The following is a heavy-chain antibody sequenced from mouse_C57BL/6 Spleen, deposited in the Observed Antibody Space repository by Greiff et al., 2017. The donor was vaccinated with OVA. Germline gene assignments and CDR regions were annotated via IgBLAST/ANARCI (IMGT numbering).Heavy chain of an antibody. D-gene: IGHD2-12*01. V-gene: IGHV5-6*01. CDR2: ISSGGSYT. J-gene: IGHJ2*01. Sequence: EVMLVESGGDLVKPGGSLKLSCAASGFTFSSYGMSWVRQTPDKRLEWVATISSGGSYTYYPDSVKGRFTISRDNAKNTLYLQMSSLKSEDTAMYYYARQYSQYYFDYWGQGTTLTVSS. CDR1: GFTFSSYG. CDR3: ARQYSQYYFDY.